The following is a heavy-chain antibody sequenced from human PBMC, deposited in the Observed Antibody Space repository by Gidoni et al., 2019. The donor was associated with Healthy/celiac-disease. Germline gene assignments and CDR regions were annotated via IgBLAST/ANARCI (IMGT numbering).Heavy chain of an antibody. J-gene: IGHJ3*02. CDR3: ASNVEMATIYAFDI. V-gene: IGHV1-46*01. Sequence: QVQLVQSGAEVKTPGASVKVSCKASGYTFTSYYMHWVRQAPGQGLAWMGIINPSVGSTNYAQKFKRRVTMTRDTSTSTVYMERSSLRSEDTAVYYCASNVEMATIYAFDIWGQGTMVTVSS. CDR2: INPSVGST. CDR1: GYTFTSYY. D-gene: IGHD5-12*01.